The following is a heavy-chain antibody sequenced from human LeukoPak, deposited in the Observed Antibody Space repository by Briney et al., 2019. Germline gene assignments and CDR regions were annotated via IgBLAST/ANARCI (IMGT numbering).Heavy chain of an antibody. V-gene: IGHV4-34*01. CDR3: ARLKGAVAARNPFDY. J-gene: IGHJ4*02. CDR1: GGSFSGYY. D-gene: IGHD6-19*01. CDR2: INHSGST. Sequence: KPSETLSLTCAVYGGSFSGYYWSWIRQPPGKGLEWIGEINHSGSTNYNPSLKSRVTISVDTSKNQFSLKLSSVTAADTAVYYCARLKGAVAARNPFDYWGQGTLVTVSS.